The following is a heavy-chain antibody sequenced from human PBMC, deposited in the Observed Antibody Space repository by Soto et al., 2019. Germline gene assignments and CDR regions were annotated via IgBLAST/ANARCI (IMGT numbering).Heavy chain of an antibody. CDR1: GFTFSTYW. Sequence: EVQLVESGGGLVQPGGSLRLSCAASGFTFSTYWMSWVRRTPGKGLEWVANIKQDGTENYDVDSVRGRLTVSRDNAKSSLYLQMNSLRVEDTAVYYWTTSPHRASERVFVWGQGATGTVS. CDR3: TTSPHRASERVFV. V-gene: IGHV3-7*01. D-gene: IGHD1-26*01. CDR2: IKQDGTEN. J-gene: IGHJ6*02.